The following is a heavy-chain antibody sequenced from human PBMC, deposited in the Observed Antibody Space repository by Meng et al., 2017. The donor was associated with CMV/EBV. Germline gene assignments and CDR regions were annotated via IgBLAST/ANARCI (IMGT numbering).Heavy chain of an antibody. V-gene: IGHV4-30-4*08. CDR3: ARAQYSSSCDY. D-gene: IGHD6-13*01. J-gene: IGHJ4*02. CDR1: GGSISSGDYS. CDR2: IYYSGST. Sequence: QGPLQESGPGLVNPSQTLSLTCTASGGSISSGDYSWSWIRQPPGKGLEWIGYIYYSGSTYYNPSLKSRVTISVDTSKNQFSLKLSSVTAADTAVYYCARAQYSSSCDYWGQGTLVTVSS.